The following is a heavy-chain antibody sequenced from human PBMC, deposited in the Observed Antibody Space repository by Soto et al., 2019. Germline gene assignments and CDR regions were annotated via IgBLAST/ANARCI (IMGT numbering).Heavy chain of an antibody. D-gene: IGHD6-19*01. Sequence: QVQLQQWGAGLLKPSETLSLTCAVYGGSFSGYYWSWIRQPPGKGLEWIGEINHSGSTNYNPPLKSRVTISVDTSKNQFSLKLSSVTAADTAVYYCAREGIAVAGHYYYGMDVWGQGTTVTVSS. CDR2: INHSGST. J-gene: IGHJ6*02. V-gene: IGHV4-34*01. CDR1: GGSFSGYY. CDR3: AREGIAVAGHYYYGMDV.